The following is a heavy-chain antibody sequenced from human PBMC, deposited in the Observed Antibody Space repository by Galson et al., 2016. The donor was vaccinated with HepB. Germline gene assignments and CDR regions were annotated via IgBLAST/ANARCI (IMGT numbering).Heavy chain of an antibody. D-gene: IGHD3-9*01. V-gene: IGHV5-51*01. CDR1: GYIFANYW. J-gene: IGHJ4*02. CDR3: ARPRILTGQPDC. CDR2: IYPGDSET. Sequence: SGAEVKKPGESLKISCKTSGYIFANYWIGWVRQLPGKGLEWMGIIYPGDSETTYSPSFQGQVTLSADKSTSTAYLHWSRLKASDTAMYYCARPRILTGQPDCGGQGTLVTVSS.